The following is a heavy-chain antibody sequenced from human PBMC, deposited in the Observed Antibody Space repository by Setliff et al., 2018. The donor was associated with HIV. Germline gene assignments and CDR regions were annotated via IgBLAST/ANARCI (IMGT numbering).Heavy chain of an antibody. CDR2: INYRGNT. CDR1: GGSISTSRYY. Sequence: SETLSLTCTVSGGSISTSRYYWGWIRQPPGKGLEWIGSINYRGNTYYNPSLKRRAAISVDTSKNQISLKLSSVTAADTAVYYCASLDGSESPYIYYYYMDVWGEGTAVTVS. CDR3: ASLDGSESPYIYYYYMDV. V-gene: IGHV4-39*01. J-gene: IGHJ6*03. D-gene: IGHD3-10*01.